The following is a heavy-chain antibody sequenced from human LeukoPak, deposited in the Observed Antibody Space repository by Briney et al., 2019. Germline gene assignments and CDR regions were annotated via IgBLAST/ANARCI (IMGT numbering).Heavy chain of an antibody. V-gene: IGHV3-30*02. CDR3: AKDTTLTTVTTFDY. J-gene: IGHJ4*02. D-gene: IGHD4-17*01. CDR2: IRYDGSNK. Sequence: GGSLRLSCAASGFTFSSYGMHWVRQAPGKGLEWVAFIRYDGSNKYYADSVKGRFTISRDDSKNTLYLQMNSLRAEDTAVYYCAKDTTLTTVTTFDYWGQGTLVTVSS. CDR1: GFTFSSYG.